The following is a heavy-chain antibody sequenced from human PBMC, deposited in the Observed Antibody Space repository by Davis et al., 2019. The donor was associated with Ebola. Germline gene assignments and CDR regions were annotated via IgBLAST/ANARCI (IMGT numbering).Heavy chain of an antibody. CDR3: ARTIVVPAAIVVIGAFDI. J-gene: IGHJ3*02. V-gene: IGHV3-23*01. Sequence: GESLKISCAASGFTFSSYAMSWVRQAPGKGLEWVSAISGSGGSTYYADSVKGRFTISRDNAKNSLYLQMNSLRDEDTAVYYCARTIVVPAAIVVIGAFDIWGQGTMVTVSS. CDR2: ISGSGGST. D-gene: IGHD2-2*01. CDR1: GFTFSSYA.